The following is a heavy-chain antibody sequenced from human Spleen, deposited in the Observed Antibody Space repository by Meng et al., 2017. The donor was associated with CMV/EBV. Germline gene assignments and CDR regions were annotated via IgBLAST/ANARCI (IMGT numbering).Heavy chain of an antibody. D-gene: IGHD3-22*01. CDR3: ATTYSSGYKTVAFDI. CDR1: GGSIRSYY. CDR2: IYHSGST. Sequence: SETLSLTCTVSGGSIRSYYWSWSRQPPGKGLEWIGYIYHSGSTNYKNSLKSRGTISEDTSKNQVSLKLSSVSAADTAVYYCATTYSSGYKTVAFDIWGQGTMVTVSS. V-gene: IGHV4-59*01. J-gene: IGHJ3*02.